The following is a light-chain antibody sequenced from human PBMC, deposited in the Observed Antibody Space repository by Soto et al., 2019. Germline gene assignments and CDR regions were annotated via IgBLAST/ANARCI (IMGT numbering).Light chain of an antibody. CDR3: QQYDIYRT. CDR1: QSIGDY. Sequence: DIQMTQYPSALSASVGDRVTITFRASQSIGDYLAWYQDQPGKAPRLLIYDASNLKSGVPSRFSGSGSGTEFTLTIANLQPDDSATYYCQQYDIYRTFGPGTKVDIK. CDR2: DAS. J-gene: IGKJ1*01. V-gene: IGKV1-5*01.